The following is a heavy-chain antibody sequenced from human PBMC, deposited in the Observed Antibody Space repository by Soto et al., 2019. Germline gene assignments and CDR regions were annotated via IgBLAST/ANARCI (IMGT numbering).Heavy chain of an antibody. CDR1: GFSITNAW. J-gene: IGHJ6*02. D-gene: IGHD2-15*01. Sequence: EVQLVESGGCLVKPGGSLRLSCVASGFSITNAWMSWVRQAPGKGLEWVGRIKRKIDGETTDYAAPVKGRFTISRDDSKNMLYLQMNSLKADDTSLYYCTTGSVEGVWGQGTTVTVSS. V-gene: IGHV3-15*07. CDR2: IKRKIDGETT. CDR3: TTGSVEGV.